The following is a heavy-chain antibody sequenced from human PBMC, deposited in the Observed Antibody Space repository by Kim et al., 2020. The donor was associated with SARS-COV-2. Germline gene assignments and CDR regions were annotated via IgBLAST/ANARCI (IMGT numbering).Heavy chain of an antibody. CDR3: ARDYTTRDSSAWYDAFDI. J-gene: IGHJ3*02. V-gene: IGHV3-11*06. D-gene: IGHD6-13*01. Sequence: VKGRFPSSRDNAKNSLYLQMNSLRAEDTAVYFCARDYTTRDSSAWYDAFDIWGQGTMVTVSS.